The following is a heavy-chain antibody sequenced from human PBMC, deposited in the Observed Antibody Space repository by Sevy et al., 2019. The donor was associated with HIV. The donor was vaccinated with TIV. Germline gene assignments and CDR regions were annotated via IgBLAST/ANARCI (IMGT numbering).Heavy chain of an antibody. J-gene: IGHJ3*02. CDR2: IYYSGST. Sequence: SETLSLTCTVSGGSISSYYWSWIRQPPGKGLEWIGYIYYSGSTNYNPSLKSRVTISVDTSKNQFSLKLSSVTAADTAVYYCARGSSVEMATHRAFDIWGQWTMVTVSS. CDR3: ARGSSVEMATHRAFDI. CDR1: GGSISSYY. V-gene: IGHV4-59*01. D-gene: IGHD5-12*01.